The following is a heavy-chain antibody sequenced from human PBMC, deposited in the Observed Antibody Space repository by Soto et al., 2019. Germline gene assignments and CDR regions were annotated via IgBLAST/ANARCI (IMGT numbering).Heavy chain of an antibody. V-gene: IGHV4-34*01. CDR1: GGSFSGYY. Sequence: SETLSLTCAVYGGSFSGYYWSWIRQPPGKGLEWIGEINHSGSTNYNPSLKSRVTISVDTSKNQFSLKLSSVTAADTAVYYCARLRLQLVSSRRYYYYYMDVWGKGTTVTVSS. CDR3: ARLRLQLVSSRRYYYYYMDV. J-gene: IGHJ6*03. CDR2: INHSGST. D-gene: IGHD6-13*01.